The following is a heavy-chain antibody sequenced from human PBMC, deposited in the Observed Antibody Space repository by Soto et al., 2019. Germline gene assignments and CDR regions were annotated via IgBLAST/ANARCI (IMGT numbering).Heavy chain of an antibody. CDR2: ISHSGST. D-gene: IGHD1-1*01. Sequence: QVQLQESGPGLVKPSETLSLTCTVSGGSISNYYWSWIRQPPGKGLEWIGYISHSGSTNYNPSLKSRVTISVGTSKNQFYLTLSYVTAADTAVYYCARMTETGDLRLDYWGQGTMVTVSS. CDR3: ARMTETGDLRLDY. V-gene: IGHV4-59*01. CDR1: GGSISNYY. J-gene: IGHJ4*02.